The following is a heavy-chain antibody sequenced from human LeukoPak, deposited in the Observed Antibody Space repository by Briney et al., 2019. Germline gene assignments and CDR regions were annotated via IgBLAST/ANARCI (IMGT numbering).Heavy chain of an antibody. CDR3: ARPLSSGSSGWYYFDY. CDR1: GYTFTGYY. D-gene: IGHD6-19*01. V-gene: IGHV1-18*04. J-gene: IGHJ4*02. CDR2: ISASNGNT. Sequence: ASVKVSCKASGYTFTGYYMHWVRQAPGQGLEWMGWISASNGNTAYAQKVQGRVTVTTDTSTSTAYMEVRSLRSDDTAVYYCARPLSSGSSGWYYFDYWGQGTLVTVSS.